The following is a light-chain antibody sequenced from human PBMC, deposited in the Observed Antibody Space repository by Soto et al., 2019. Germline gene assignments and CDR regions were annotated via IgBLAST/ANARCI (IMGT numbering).Light chain of an antibody. Sequence: DIQMTQSPSSLFASVGDRVTVTCRASQTSNNFLNWYHQKPGKAPKLLIYGASSLQSGVPSRFSGGGSGTTFNPTINSVQPEYFGIYYCQQSHSSPRTFGRGTTV. V-gene: IGKV1-39*01. J-gene: IGKJ1*01. CDR3: QQSHSSPRT. CDR1: QTSNNF. CDR2: GAS.